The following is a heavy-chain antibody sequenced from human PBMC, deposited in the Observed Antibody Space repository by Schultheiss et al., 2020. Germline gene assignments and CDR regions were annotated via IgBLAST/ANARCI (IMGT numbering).Heavy chain of an antibody. D-gene: IGHD4-17*01. J-gene: IGHJ3*01. CDR3: ARDGYGF. CDR1: GGTFSSYT. CDR2: INPNSGGT. Sequence: ASVKVSCKASGGTFSSYTISWVRQAPGQGLEWMGRINPNSGGTNYAQKFQGRVTMTRDTSISTAYMELSRLRSDDTAVYYCARDGYGFWGQGTMVTVSS. V-gene: IGHV1-2*02.